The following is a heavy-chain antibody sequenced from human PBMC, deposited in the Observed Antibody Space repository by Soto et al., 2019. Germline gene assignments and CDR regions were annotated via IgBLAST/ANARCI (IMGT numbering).Heavy chain of an antibody. Sequence: GGSLRLSCEASGFNFGAYAMNWVRQAPGKGLEWVSGISGSSSGTYYTDSVKGRFTISRDNSKNTVYLQMNSLRGEDTAVYYCAKDRSENFWVYYYAMDVWGQGTLVTVSS. J-gene: IGHJ4*02. D-gene: IGHD5-12*01. V-gene: IGHV3-23*01. CDR1: GFNFGAYA. CDR2: ISGSSSGT. CDR3: AKDRSENFWVYYYAMDV.